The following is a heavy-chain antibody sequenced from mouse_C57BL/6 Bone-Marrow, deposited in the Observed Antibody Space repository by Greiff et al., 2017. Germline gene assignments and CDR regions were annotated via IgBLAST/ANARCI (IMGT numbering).Heavy chain of an antibody. V-gene: IGHV5-17*01. CDR3: ARQGWDFDY. D-gene: IGHD3-3*01. J-gene: IGHJ2*01. CDR1: GFTFSASG. CDR2: ISSGSSTI. Sequence: EVKLVESGGGLVKPGGSLKLSCAASGFTFSASGMHWVRQAPEKGLEWVAYISSGSSTIYYADTVKGRFTISRDNAKNTLFLQMTSLRSEDTAMYYCARQGWDFDYWGQGTTLTVSS.